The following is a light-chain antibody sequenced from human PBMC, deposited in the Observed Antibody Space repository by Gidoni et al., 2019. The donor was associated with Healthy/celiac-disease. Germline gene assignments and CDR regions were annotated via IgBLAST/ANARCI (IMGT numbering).Light chain of an antibody. Sequence: DIQMTQSPSSLPASVGDRVTITCRASQSISSYLNWYQQKPGKAPKLLIYAASSLQSGVPSRYSGSGSGTDLTLTISSLQPEDFATYYCQQSYSTPPVTFGGGTKVEIK. V-gene: IGKV1-39*01. CDR2: AAS. CDR1: QSISSY. J-gene: IGKJ4*01. CDR3: QQSYSTPPVT.